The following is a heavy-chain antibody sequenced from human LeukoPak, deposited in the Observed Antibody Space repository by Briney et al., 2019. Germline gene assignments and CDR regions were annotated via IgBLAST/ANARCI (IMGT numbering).Heavy chain of an antibody. CDR3: AENWFDP. CDR1: GCSFTEYY. Sequence: ASVKVSCKASGCSFTEYYMHWVRQAPGQGLEWMGWINPNSGGTNYAQKFQGRVNMTRDTSISTAYVELNRLTSDDTAVYYCAENWFDPWGQGTLVTVSS. CDR2: INPNSGGT. J-gene: IGHJ5*02. V-gene: IGHV1-2*02.